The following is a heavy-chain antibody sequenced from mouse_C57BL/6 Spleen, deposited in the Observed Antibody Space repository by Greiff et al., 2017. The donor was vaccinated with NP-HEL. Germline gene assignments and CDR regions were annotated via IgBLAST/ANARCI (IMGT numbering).Heavy chain of an antibody. J-gene: IGHJ1*03. D-gene: IGHD3-3*01. CDR2: ISSGSSTI. Sequence: EVMLVESGGGLVKPGGSLKLSCAASGFTFSDYGMHWVRQAPEKGLEWVAYISSGSSTIYYVDTVKGRFTISRDNAKNTLFLQMTSLRSEDTAMYYCARPNLGWYFDVWGTGTTVTVSS. CDR1: GFTFSDYG. V-gene: IGHV5-17*01. CDR3: ARPNLGWYFDV.